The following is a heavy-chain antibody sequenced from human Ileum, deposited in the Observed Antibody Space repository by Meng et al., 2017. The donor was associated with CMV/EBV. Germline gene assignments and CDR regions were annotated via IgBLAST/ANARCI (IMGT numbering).Heavy chain of an antibody. V-gene: IGHV3-11*01. CDR3: ASPSSSSGLDV. D-gene: IGHD6-6*01. CDR1: GFTFSYYY. CDR2: ISSSGNTI. Sequence: GESLKISCAASGFTFSYYYMSWIRQAPGKGLEWVSYISSSGNTIYYADSVKGRFTISRDNAKNSLYLQMNSLRAEDTAVYYCASPSSSSGLDVWGQGTTVTVSS. J-gene: IGHJ6*02.